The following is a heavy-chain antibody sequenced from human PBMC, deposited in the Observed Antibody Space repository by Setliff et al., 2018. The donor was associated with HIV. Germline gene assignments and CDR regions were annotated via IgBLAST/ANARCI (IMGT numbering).Heavy chain of an antibody. CDR3: ARDLITGTTGFSWFDP. J-gene: IGHJ5*02. CDR2: IYYSGST. CDR1: GGSISSGGYY. V-gene: IGHV4-31*03. Sequence: LSLTCTVSGGSISSGGYYWSWIRQHPGKGLEWIGYIYYSGSTYYNPSLKSRVTISVDTSKNQFSLKLSSVTAADTAVYYCARDLITGTTGFSWFDPWGQGTLVTVPQ. D-gene: IGHD1-20*01.